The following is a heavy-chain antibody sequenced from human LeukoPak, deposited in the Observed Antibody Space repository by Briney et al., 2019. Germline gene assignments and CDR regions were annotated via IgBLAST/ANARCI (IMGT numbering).Heavy chain of an antibody. V-gene: IGHV1-18*01. CDR1: GYTFTSYG. Sequence: GASVKVSCKASGYTFTSYGISWVRQAPGQGLEWMGWISAYNGNTNYAQKLQGRVTMTTDTSTSTAYMELRSLRSDDTAVYYCARDGSSSSVYWYFDLWGRGTLVTVSS. CDR2: ISAYNGNT. D-gene: IGHD6-6*01. CDR3: ARDGSSSSVYWYFDL. J-gene: IGHJ2*01.